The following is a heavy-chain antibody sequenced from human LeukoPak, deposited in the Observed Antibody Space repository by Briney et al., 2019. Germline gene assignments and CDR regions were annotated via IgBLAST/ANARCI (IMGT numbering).Heavy chain of an antibody. CDR2: IYSGDST. J-gene: IGHJ3*02. CDR1: GFTVSSNY. CDR3: AKDSVRGYSGYGDDGFDI. Sequence: GGSLRLSCAASGFTVSSNYMSWVRQAPGKGLEWVSVIYSGDSTYYADSVKGRFTISRDNSKNTLYLQMNSLRAEDTAVYYCAKDSVRGYSGYGDDGFDIWGQGTMVTVSS. D-gene: IGHD5-12*01. V-gene: IGHV3-53*01.